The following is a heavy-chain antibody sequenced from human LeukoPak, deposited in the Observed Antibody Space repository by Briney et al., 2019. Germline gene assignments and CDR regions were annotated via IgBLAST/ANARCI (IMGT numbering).Heavy chain of an antibody. J-gene: IGHJ6*03. D-gene: IGHD6-6*01. V-gene: IGHV3-48*03. Sequence: GGSLRLSCAASGFTFSSYEMNWVRQAPGKGLEWVSSISRGGSPIFYADSVRGRFTTSRDNAKNSLYLQMNSLRAEDTAVYYCARVAARGPSYYYYYYMDVWGKGTTVTVSS. CDR1: GFTFSSYE. CDR2: ISRGGSPI. CDR3: ARVAARGPSYYYYYYMDV.